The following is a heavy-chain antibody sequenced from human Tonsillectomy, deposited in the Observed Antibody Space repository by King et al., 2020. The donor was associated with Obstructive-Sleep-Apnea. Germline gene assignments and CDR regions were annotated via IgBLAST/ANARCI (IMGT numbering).Heavy chain of an antibody. CDR1: GFSFSTSG. D-gene: IGHD3-10*01. CDR3: AGASDNFYGSGSEYKGWSFDL. CDR2: IWYDGTNK. Sequence: VQLVESGGDVVQPGRSLRLSCAASGFSFSTSGMHWVRQAPGKGLEWLAVIWYDGTNKYYADSVKGRLTISRDNAKNTLYLQMNRLRADDTAVYYCAGASDNFYGSGSEYKGWSFDLWGQGTMVTVSS. V-gene: IGHV3-33*01. J-gene: IGHJ3*01.